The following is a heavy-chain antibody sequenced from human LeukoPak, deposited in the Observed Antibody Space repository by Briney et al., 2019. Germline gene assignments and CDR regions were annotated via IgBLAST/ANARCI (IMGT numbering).Heavy chain of an antibody. CDR3: ARGCSGGSCYLQPFDY. D-gene: IGHD2-15*01. V-gene: IGHV1-69*04. CDR2: IIPILGIA. Sequence: SVKVSCKASGGTFSSYAVSWVRQAPGQGLEWMGRIIPILGIANYAQKFQGRVTITADKSTSTAYMELSSLRSEDTAVYYCARGCSGGSCYLQPFDYWGQGTLVTVSS. J-gene: IGHJ4*02. CDR1: GGTFSSYA.